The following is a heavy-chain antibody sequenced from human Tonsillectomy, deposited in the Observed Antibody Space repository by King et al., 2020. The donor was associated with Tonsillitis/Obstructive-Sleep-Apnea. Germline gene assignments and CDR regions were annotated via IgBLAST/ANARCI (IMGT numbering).Heavy chain of an antibody. D-gene: IGHD4-17*01. CDR3: ALSTVTTAWFDY. J-gene: IGHJ4*02. CDR2: IYSGGST. CDR1: GFTVSSNY. Sequence: VQLVESGGGLIQPGGSLRLSCAASGFTVSSNYMSWVRQAPGKGLEWVSVIYSGGSTYYADSVQGRFTISRDNSKNTLYLQMNSLGAAHTAVYYCALSTVTTAWFDYWGQGTLVTVSS. V-gene: IGHV3-53*01.